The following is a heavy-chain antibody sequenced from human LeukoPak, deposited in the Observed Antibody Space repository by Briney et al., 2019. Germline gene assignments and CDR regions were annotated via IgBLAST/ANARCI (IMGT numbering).Heavy chain of an antibody. V-gene: IGHV1-24*01. J-gene: IGHJ3*02. CDR1: GYTLTELS. CDR2: FDPEDGET. Sequence: ASVKVSCEVSGYTLTELSMHWVRQAPGKGLEWMGGFDPEDGETIYAQKFQGRVTMTEDTSTDTAYMQLSSLRSEDTAVYYCARLGYCSSTSCYGHAFDIWGQGTMVTVSS. D-gene: IGHD2-2*01. CDR3: ARLGYCSSTSCYGHAFDI.